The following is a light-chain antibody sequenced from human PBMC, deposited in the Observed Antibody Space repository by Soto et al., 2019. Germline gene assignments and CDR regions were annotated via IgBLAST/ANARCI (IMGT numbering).Light chain of an antibody. Sequence: QSVLTQPASVSGSPGQSITISCTGTSSDVGKYNVVSWYQQHPGKAPQLMIYEVSKRPSGVSSHFSGSKSGNTASLTISGLQPEDEADYYCCSYAGGGTFVFGGGTKLTVL. V-gene: IGLV2-23*02. CDR1: SSDVGKYNV. CDR3: CSYAGGGTFV. J-gene: IGLJ2*01. CDR2: EVS.